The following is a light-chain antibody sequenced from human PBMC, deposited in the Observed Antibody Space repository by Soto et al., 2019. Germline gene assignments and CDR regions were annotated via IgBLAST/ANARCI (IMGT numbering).Light chain of an antibody. CDR3: TSYTTTSTPVI. Sequence: QSALTQPASVSGSPGQSITISCSGSSSDIGAYDYVSWYQQHPGKAPKLLIYEVTSRPSGVSHPFSGSKSGNTASLSISGLQLEDDADYYCTSYTTTSTPVIFGGGTKLTVL. CDR1: SSDIGAYDY. CDR2: EVT. J-gene: IGLJ2*01. V-gene: IGLV2-14*01.